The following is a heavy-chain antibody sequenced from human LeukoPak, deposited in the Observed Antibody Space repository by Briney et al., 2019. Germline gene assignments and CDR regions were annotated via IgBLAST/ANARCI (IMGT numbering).Heavy chain of an antibody. CDR1: GFTFSSYA. CDR3: GRVSRHYGSGSVGYFEY. Sequence: GGSLRLSCAASGFTFSSYAMHWVRQAPGKGLEWVAVISYDGSTKYYADSVKGRFTISRDNSKNRLYLQMNSLRAGDRAVYYCGRVSRHYGSGSVGYFEYWGQGTLVTVSS. V-gene: IGHV3-30*04. J-gene: IGHJ4*02. D-gene: IGHD3-10*01. CDR2: ISYDGSTK.